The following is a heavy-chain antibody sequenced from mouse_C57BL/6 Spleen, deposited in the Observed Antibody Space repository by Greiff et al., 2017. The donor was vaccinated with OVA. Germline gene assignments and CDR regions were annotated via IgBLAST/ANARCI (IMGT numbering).Heavy chain of an antibody. CDR3: TRYYYGNLWYFEV. D-gene: IGHD2-1*01. CDR2: IDPETGGT. CDR1: GYTFTDYE. V-gene: IGHV1-15*01. Sequence: QVQLQQSGAELVRPGASVTLSCKASGYTFTDYEMHWVKQTPVHGLEWIGAIDPETGGTAYNQKFKGKAILTADKSSSTAYMELRILTSADSAVDYCTRYYYGNLWYFEVGGTGTTVTVAS. J-gene: IGHJ1*03.